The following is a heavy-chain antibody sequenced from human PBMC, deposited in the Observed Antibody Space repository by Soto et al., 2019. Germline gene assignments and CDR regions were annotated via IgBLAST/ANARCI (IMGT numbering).Heavy chain of an antibody. Sequence: QITLKESGPTLMRPTQPLALTCTFSGFSFTTRGVGVAWIRQPPGKTLEWLAVIYWDNDRRYRPSLTDRLSITKDTSTNHVVFTMTNMDPVDTGTYYCAHLVPGPLSFAYWGQGALVTVSS. CDR3: AHLVPGPLSFAY. CDR1: GFSFTTRGVG. V-gene: IGHV2-5*02. D-gene: IGHD2-21*01. CDR2: IYWDNDR. J-gene: IGHJ4*02.